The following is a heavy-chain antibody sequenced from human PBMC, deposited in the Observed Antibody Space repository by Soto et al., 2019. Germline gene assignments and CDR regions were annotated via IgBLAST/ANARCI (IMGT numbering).Heavy chain of an antibody. Sequence: SEPLCLNGTVSGDSISRNGFFWTWIRQPPGKGLEWIGCIYYSGSTNYNPSLKSRVTISVDTSKNQFSLKLSSVTAADTAVYYCARDRSVPYYYYGMDVWGQGTTVTVSS. D-gene: IGHD6-25*01. V-gene: IGHV4-61*08. J-gene: IGHJ6*02. CDR2: IYYSGST. CDR1: GDSISRNGFF. CDR3: ARDRSVPYYYYGMDV.